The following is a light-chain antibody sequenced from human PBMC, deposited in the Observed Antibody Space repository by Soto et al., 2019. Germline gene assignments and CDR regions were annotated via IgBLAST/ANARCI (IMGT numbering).Light chain of an antibody. CDR2: DSS. J-gene: IGKJ4*01. V-gene: IGKV3-11*01. Sequence: EIVMTQSPATLSVSPGETATLSCRASQNVDKFLAWYQQRPGQPPRLLIFDSSNRATGVPVRFSGSGSGTVFTLTIGSLEPEDSAVYYCQQRSNWPLTFGGGTKVDIK. CDR3: QQRSNWPLT. CDR1: QNVDKF.